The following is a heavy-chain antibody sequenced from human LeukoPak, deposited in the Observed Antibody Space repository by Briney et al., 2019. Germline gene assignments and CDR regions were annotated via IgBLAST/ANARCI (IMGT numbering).Heavy chain of an antibody. Sequence: GGSLRLSCAASGFTFSACEKNWVRQAPGKGLEWVSYIGSSGSTVYYADSVKGRFTISRDNAKNSLYLQMNSLRAEDTAVYYCAELGITMIGGVWGKGTTVTISS. CDR2: IGSSGSTV. D-gene: IGHD3-10*02. CDR1: GFTFSACE. J-gene: IGHJ6*04. V-gene: IGHV3-48*03. CDR3: AELGITMIGGV.